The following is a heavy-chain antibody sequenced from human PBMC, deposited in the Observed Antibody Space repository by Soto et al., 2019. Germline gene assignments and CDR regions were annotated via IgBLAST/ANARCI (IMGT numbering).Heavy chain of an antibody. Sequence: GGRRRSCAASGLTFSRYYMHWVRQAPGKGLEWVAVIWYDGSNKYYADSVKGRFTISRDNSKNTLYLQMNSLRAEDTAVYYCARDSAVRWYFDLWGRGTLVTVSS. CDR2: IWYDGSNK. CDR1: GLTFSRYY. V-gene: IGHV3-33*01. J-gene: IGHJ2*01. CDR3: ARDSAVRWYFDL.